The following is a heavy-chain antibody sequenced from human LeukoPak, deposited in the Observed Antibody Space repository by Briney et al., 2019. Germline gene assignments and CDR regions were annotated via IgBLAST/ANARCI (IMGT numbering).Heavy chain of an antibody. J-gene: IGHJ5*02. V-gene: IGHV4-34*01. CDR2: INHSGST. CDR3: ARGRVGYCSGGSCYKTYNWFDP. D-gene: IGHD2-15*01. Sequence: SETLSLTCAVYGGSFSGYYWSWIRQPPGQGLEWIGEINHSGSTNYNPSLKSRVTISVDTSKNQFSLKLSSVTAADTAVYYCARGRVGYCSGGSCYKTYNWFDPWGQGTLVTVSS. CDR1: GGSFSGYY.